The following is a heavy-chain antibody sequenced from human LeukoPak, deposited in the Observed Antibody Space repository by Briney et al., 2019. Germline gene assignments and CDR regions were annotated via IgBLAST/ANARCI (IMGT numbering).Heavy chain of an antibody. J-gene: IGHJ5*02. CDR3: ARRPIVGSTGFYFDP. D-gene: IGHD1-26*01. CDR2: IYRSGST. CDR1: GGSISSDNYY. V-gene: IGHV4-61*02. Sequence: SETLSLTCTVSGGSISSDNYYWTWIRQPAGKGLEWIGRIYRSGSTDYNPSLKSRVTISVDTSKNQFSLELASLTAADTAVYYCARRPIVGSTGFYFDPWGPGTLVTVSS.